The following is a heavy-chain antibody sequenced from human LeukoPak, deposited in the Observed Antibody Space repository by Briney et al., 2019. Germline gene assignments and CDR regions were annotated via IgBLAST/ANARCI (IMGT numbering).Heavy chain of an antibody. CDR2: IYPADSDT. CDR3: ARQSRDGSKTRGYYFDY. V-gene: IGHV5-51*01. D-gene: IGHD3-10*01. CDR1: VYISTNYW. Sequence: GESLKISCQVSVYISTNYWIGWVRQMPGKGLESMGIIYPADSDTTYSPSFQGQVTISADKSISTVYLQWSSLKASDTAMYYCARQSRDGSKTRGYYFDYWGQGTLVTVSS. J-gene: IGHJ4*02.